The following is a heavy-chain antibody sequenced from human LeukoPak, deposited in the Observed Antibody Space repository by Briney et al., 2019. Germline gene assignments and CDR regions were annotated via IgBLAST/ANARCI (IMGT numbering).Heavy chain of an antibody. Sequence: ASVKVSCKASGYTFTSYYMHWVRQAPGQGLEWMGIINPSGGSTSYAQKFQGRVTMTRDTSTSTVYMELSSLRSEDTAVYYCVRDGEGVAISVNYWFDPWGQGILVTVSS. CDR1: GYTFTSYY. CDR3: VRDGEGVAISVNYWFDP. V-gene: IGHV1-46*01. J-gene: IGHJ5*02. CDR2: INPSGGST. D-gene: IGHD3-10*01.